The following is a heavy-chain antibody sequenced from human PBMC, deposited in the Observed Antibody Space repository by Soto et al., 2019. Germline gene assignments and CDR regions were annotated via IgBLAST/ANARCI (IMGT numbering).Heavy chain of an antibody. V-gene: IGHV1-3*01. D-gene: IGHD2-2*01. CDR2: INAGNGNT. CDR1: GYTFTSYA. J-gene: IGHJ4*02. Sequence: QVQLVQSGAEVKKPGASVKVSCKASGYTFTSYAMHWVRQAPGQRLEWMGWINAGNGNTKYSQKFQGRVTITRDTSASTAYMELSSLRSEDTAVYYCARDAGGVVVPAPTFDYWGQGTLVTVSS. CDR3: ARDAGGVVVPAPTFDY.